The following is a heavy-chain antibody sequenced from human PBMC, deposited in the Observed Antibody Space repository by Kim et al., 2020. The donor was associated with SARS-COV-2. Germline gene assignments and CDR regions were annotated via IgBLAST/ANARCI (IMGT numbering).Heavy chain of an antibody. CDR3: ARRAGYSSGWAPWDYYYGMDV. CDR2: IDPSDSYT. D-gene: IGHD6-19*01. CDR1: GYSFTSYW. J-gene: IGHJ6*02. V-gene: IGHV5-10-1*01. Sequence: GESLKISCKGSGYSFTSYWISWVRQMPGKGLEWMGRIDPSDSYTNYSPSFQGHVTISADKSISTAYLQWSSLKASDTAMYYCARRAGYSSGWAPWDYYYGMDVWGQGTTVTVSS.